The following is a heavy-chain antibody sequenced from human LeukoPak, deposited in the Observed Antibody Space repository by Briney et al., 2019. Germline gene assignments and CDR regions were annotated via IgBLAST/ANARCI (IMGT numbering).Heavy chain of an antibody. V-gene: IGHV3-23*01. CDR1: GFTFSSYA. J-gene: IGHJ4*02. CDR2: ISGSGGST. Sequence: GGSLRLSCAASGFTFSSYAMSWVRQAPGKGLEWVSAISGSGGSTYYADSVKGRFTISRDNSKNTLYLQMNSLRAEDTAVYYCAKVPSQVFWRGAYFDYWGQGTLVTVSS. D-gene: IGHD3-3*01. CDR3: AKVPSQVFWRGAYFDY.